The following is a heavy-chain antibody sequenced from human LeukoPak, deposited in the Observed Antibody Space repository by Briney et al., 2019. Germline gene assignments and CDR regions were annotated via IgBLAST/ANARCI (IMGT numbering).Heavy chain of an antibody. D-gene: IGHD3/OR15-3a*01. CDR3: AREAGTDYRKYYFDY. J-gene: IGHJ4*02. Sequence: GGSLRLSCAASGFTVSSNYMSWVRQAPGMGLEWVSVIYSGGTTYYADSVKGRFTISRDNSKNMLYLQMNSLRAEDTAVYYCAREAGTDYRKYYFDYWGQGTLVTVSS. CDR2: IYSGGTT. V-gene: IGHV3-53*01. CDR1: GFTVSSNY.